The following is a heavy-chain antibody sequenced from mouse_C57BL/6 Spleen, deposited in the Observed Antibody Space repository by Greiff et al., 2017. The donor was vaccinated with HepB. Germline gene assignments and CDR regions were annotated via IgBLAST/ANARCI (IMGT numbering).Heavy chain of an antibody. V-gene: IGHV1-20*01. CDR2: INPYNGDT. D-gene: IGHD1-1*01. Sequence: VQLQQSGPELVKPGDSVKISCKASGYSFTGYFMNWVMQSHGKSLEWIGRINPYNGDTFYNQKFKGKATLTVDKSSSTAHMGLRSLTSEDSAVYYCARSPDYYGSSYFDYWGQGTTLTVSS. CDR3: ARSPDYYGSSYFDY. J-gene: IGHJ2*01. CDR1: GYSFTGYF.